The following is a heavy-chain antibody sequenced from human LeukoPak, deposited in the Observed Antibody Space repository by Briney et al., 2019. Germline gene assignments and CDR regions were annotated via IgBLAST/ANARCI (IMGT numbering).Heavy chain of an antibody. CDR3: ARPDYGDYLFAY. V-gene: IGHV3-74*01. D-gene: IGHD4-17*01. Sequence: GGSLRLSCAASGFTFSNYWIHWVRQTPGKGLVWVSRINSDGSSTNYADSVKGRFTISRDNAKSTLYLQMNSLRAEDTAVYYCARPDYGDYLFAYWGQGTLVTVSS. J-gene: IGHJ4*02. CDR1: GFTFSNYW. CDR2: INSDGSST.